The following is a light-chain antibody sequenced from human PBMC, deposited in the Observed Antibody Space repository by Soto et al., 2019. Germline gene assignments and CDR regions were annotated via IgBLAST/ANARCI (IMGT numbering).Light chain of an antibody. CDR1: QSVNSN. CDR3: QQYNNWPPLT. V-gene: IGKV3-15*01. CDR2: GAS. Sequence: EKVMTQSPVTLSASPGERATLSCRASQSVNSNVAWYQQKPGQATRLLIYGASTRATGIPARFSGSGSGTEFTLTISSLQSEDFAVYYCQQYNNWPPLTFGGGTKVEMK. J-gene: IGKJ4*01.